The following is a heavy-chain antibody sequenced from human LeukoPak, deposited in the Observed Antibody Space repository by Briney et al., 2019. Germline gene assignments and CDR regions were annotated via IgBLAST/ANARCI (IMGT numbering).Heavy chain of an antibody. J-gene: IGHJ4*02. V-gene: IGHV3-53*01. CDR2: IHNTVRI. Sequence: HPGGSLRLSCAVSGLTVNNNYVNWVRQAPGKGLECVSVIHNTVRIHYADSLNGRFTISSDTSKNTVYLQMNGLRAEDTAVYYCILTTVATSIEYWGPGTLVTVSP. CDR3: ILTTVATSIEY. CDR1: GLTVNNNY. D-gene: IGHD4-23*01.